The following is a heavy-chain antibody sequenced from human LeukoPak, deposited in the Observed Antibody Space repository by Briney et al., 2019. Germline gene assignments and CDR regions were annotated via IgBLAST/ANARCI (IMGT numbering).Heavy chain of an antibody. D-gene: IGHD6-19*01. J-gene: IGHJ4*02. V-gene: IGHV3-7*01. CDR3: ARAGW. CDR1: GFTFSDHW. CDR2: IKQDGSER. Sequence: PPGSLRLSCAASGFTFSDHWMSWVRQAPGKGPVWVASIKQDGSERYYVDSVKGRFTISRDNATNPLYLQMNSLRAEDTAVYYGARAGWWGQGNLVTVSS.